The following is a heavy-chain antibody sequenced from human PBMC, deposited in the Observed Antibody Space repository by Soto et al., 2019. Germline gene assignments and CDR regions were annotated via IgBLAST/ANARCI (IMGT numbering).Heavy chain of an antibody. CDR2: IIPIFGIG. CDR3: ARAAITLFGVVSIPPHYYSEMDV. CDR1: GGTFNRYA. J-gene: IGHJ6*02. V-gene: IGHV1-69*17. D-gene: IGHD3-3*01. Sequence: QVQLVQSGAEVKKPGSSVKVSCKASGGTFNRYAISWVRQAPGQGLEWMGGIIPIFGIGNDAQRFQGRVTITADKSTGIAYMELSSLRSEDTGVYYCARAAITLFGVVSIPPHYYSEMDVCGHWTTVTVSS.